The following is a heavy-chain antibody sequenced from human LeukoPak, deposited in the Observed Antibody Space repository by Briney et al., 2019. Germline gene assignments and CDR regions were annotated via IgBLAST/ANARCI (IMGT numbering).Heavy chain of an antibody. V-gene: IGHV4-59*05. CDR3: ARAGATYPHYYMDV. D-gene: IGHD5-12*01. Sequence: PSETLSLTCTVSGGSISSYYWSWIRQPPGKGLEWIGSIYYSGNTYYNPSLKSRVTIAVDTSKNQFSLKLTSVTAADTAVYYCARAGATYPHYYMDVWGKGTTVTVAS. J-gene: IGHJ6*03. CDR2: IYYSGNT. CDR1: GGSISSYY.